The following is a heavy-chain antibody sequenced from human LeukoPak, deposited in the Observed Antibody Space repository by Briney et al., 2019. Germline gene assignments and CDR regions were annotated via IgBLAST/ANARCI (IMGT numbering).Heavy chain of an antibody. J-gene: IGHJ3*02. V-gene: IGHV1-69*02. CDR1: GGTFSSYT. CDR2: IIPILGIA. Sequence: SVEVSCKASGGTFSSYTISWVRQAPGQGLEWMGRIIPILGIANYAQKFQGRVTITADKSTSTAYMELSSLRSEDTAVYYCAESYYYDSSGYYYGPYAFDIWGQGTMVTVSS. D-gene: IGHD3-22*01. CDR3: AESYYYDSSGYYYGPYAFDI.